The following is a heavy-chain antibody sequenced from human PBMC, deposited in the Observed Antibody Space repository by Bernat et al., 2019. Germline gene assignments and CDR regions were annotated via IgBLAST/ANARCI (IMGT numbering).Heavy chain of an antibody. J-gene: IGHJ4*02. D-gene: IGHD6-19*01. Sequence: QVQLVESGGGVVQPGRSLRLSCAASGFTFSIYGMHWVRQAPGKGLEWVAPIWYDGRTKYYADSVKGRFTISRDNSKNTLYQQMNSLRAEDTAVYYCAREVSSGWNFDYWGQGTLVTVSS. CDR3: AREVSSGWNFDY. CDR2: IWYDGRTK. CDR1: GFTFSIYG. V-gene: IGHV3-33*01.